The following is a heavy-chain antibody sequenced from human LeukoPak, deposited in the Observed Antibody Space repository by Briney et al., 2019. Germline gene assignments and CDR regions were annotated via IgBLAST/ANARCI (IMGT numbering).Heavy chain of an antibody. CDR3: ARASTRENYCCLIDD. V-gene: IGHV3-64*02. CDR2: ISSNGGNT. J-gene: IGHJ4*02. CDR1: GFTFSNYV. D-gene: IGHD1-7*01. Sequence: GGSLRLSCAASGFTFSNYVMHWVRQAPGKGLEYVSAISSNGGNTFYADSVKGRFTTSRDNSKNTLYLQMGSLRAEDMAVYYCARASTRENYCCLIDDWGRGTLVTVSS.